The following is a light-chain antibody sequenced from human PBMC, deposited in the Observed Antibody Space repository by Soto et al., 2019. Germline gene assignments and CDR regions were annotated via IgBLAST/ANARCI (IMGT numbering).Light chain of an antibody. Sequence: EIVLTQSPATLSLSPGERATLSCRASQSVSSYLAWYQQKPGQAPRLLIYDASNRATGIPARFSGSGSGTAFTLTSSRLAPEDFGDYCRQQPSNWPPTFGKGTKLEIK. V-gene: IGKV3-11*01. CDR2: DAS. CDR3: QQPSNWPPT. CDR1: QSVSSY. J-gene: IGKJ2*01.